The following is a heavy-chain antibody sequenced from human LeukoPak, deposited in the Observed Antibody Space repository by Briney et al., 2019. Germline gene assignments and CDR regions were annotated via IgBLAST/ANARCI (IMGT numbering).Heavy chain of an antibody. CDR2: ISYDGSNN. Sequence: PGGSLRLSCVASEFTFSSYGMHWVRQAPGKGLEWVASISYDGSNNYYADSVKGRFTISRGNSKNTLYLQMNSLRAEDTAVYYCAKALVGYSSSWFDYWGQGTLVTVSS. J-gene: IGHJ4*02. D-gene: IGHD6-13*01. CDR1: EFTFSSYG. V-gene: IGHV3-30*18. CDR3: AKALVGYSSSWFDY.